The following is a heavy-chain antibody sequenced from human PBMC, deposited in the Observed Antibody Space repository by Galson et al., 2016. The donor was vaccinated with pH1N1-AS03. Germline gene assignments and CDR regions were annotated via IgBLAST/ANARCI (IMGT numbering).Heavy chain of an antibody. V-gene: IGHV3-23*01. Sequence: SLRLSCAASGFSFNSYAMQWVRQAPGEGLEWVSGIRGNGDSTYYADSVKGRFTISRDYSKNTLYLQMNSLRVEDAAVYYCAKGGIYNREGLGGSWGQGTLVAVSS. CDR2: IRGNGDST. D-gene: IGHD2/OR15-2a*01. CDR1: GFSFNSYA. CDR3: AKGGIYNREGLGGS. J-gene: IGHJ5*02.